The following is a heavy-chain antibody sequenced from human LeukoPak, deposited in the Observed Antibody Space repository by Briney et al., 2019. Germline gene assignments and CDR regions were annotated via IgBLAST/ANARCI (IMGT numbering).Heavy chain of an antibody. D-gene: IGHD1-26*01. Sequence: SETLSLTCAVYGGSFSGYYWSWIRQHPGKGLEWIGYIYYSGSTYYNPSLKSRVTISVDTSKNQFSLKLSSVTAADTAVYYCAREAWELSPTQPDLYYYYGMDVWGQGTTVTVSS. CDR3: AREAWELSPTQPDLYYYYGMDV. CDR1: GGSFSGYY. J-gene: IGHJ6*02. CDR2: IYYSGST. V-gene: IGHV4-31*11.